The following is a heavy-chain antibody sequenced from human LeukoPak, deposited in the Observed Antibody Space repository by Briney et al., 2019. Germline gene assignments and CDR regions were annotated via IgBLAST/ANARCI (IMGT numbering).Heavy chain of an antibody. CDR2: ISWNSGTI. CDR3: TKDITAGGLDY. Sequence: GRSLRLSCAASGFTFDDYAMHWVRQAPGKGLEWVSTISWNSGTIDYADSVKGRFTISRDSAKNSLYLQMNSLRTDDTALYYCTKDITAGGLDYWGQGTLVTVSS. J-gene: IGHJ4*02. CDR1: GFTFDDYA. D-gene: IGHD6-13*01. V-gene: IGHV3-9*01.